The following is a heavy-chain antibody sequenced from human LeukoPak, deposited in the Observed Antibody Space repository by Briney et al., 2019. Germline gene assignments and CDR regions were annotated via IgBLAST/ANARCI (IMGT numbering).Heavy chain of an antibody. D-gene: IGHD3-9*01. CDR3: ARIETYYDILTGFLEGYYMDV. V-gene: IGHV3-21*01. Sequence: GGSLRLSCAASGFTFSSYSMNWVRQAPGKGLEWVSSISSSSSYIYYADSVKGRFTISRDNAKNSLYLQMNSLRAEDTAVYYCARIETYYDILTGFLEGYYMDVWGKGTTVTVSS. CDR1: GFTFSSYS. CDR2: ISSSSSYI. J-gene: IGHJ6*03.